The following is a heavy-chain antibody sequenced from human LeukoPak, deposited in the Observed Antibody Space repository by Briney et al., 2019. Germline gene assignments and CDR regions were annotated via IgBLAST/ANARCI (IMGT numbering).Heavy chain of an antibody. Sequence: GGSLRLSCAASGFTFSSYWMHWVRQAPGKGLVWVSRINSDGSSTSYADSVKGRFTISRDNAKNTLYLQMNSLRAEDTAVYYCARVGGSSDFDYWGQGTLVTVSS. D-gene: IGHD3-10*01. V-gene: IGHV3-74*01. J-gene: IGHJ4*02. CDR3: ARVGGSSDFDY. CDR1: GFTFSSYW. CDR2: INSDGSST.